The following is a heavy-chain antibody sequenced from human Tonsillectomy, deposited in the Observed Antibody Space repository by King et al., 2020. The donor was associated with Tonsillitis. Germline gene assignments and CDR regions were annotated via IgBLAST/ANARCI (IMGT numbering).Heavy chain of an antibody. J-gene: IGHJ5*02. D-gene: IGHD6-13*01. Sequence: TLTESGPVLVKPTETLTLTCTVSGFSLSNARMGVSWIRQPPGKALEWLAHIFSNDEKSYSTSLKSRPTISKDTSKSQVVLTMTNMDPVDTATYYCARTLNGGSSWYVHWFDPWGQGTLVTVSS. CDR1: GFSLSNARMG. CDR3: ARTLNGGSSWYVHWFDP. V-gene: IGHV2-26*01. CDR2: IFSNDEK.